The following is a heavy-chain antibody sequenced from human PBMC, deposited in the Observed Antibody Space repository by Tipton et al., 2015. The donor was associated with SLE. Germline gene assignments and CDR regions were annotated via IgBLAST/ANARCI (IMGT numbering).Heavy chain of an antibody. V-gene: IGHV3-74*01. J-gene: IGHJ6*02. CDR3: GRGVYSEGSVGMDV. Sequence: SLRLSCAASGFTFSSHCLYWVRQAPGKGLVWVSRISRDGSNTYYADSVEGRFTISRDNAKNTLYLQMHSLRVDDTAVYYCGRGVYSEGSVGMDVWGQGTTVTVSS. CDR1: GFTFSSHC. CDR2: ISRDGSNT. D-gene: IGHD3-22*01.